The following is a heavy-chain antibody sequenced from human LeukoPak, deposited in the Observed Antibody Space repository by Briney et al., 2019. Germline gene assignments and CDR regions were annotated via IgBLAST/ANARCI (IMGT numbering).Heavy chain of an antibody. D-gene: IGHD3-9*01. CDR1: GGSFNIYY. Sequence: SETLSLTCTVSGGSFNIYYWNWIRQPAGKGLEWIGSIYYSGSTYYNPSLKSRVTISVDTSKNQFSLKLSSVTAADTAVYYCARASRSMGNILTGYYKPYYYYYMDVWGKGTTVTVSS. CDR3: ARASRSMGNILTGYYKPYYYYYMDV. J-gene: IGHJ6*03. CDR2: IYYSGST. V-gene: IGHV4-59*08.